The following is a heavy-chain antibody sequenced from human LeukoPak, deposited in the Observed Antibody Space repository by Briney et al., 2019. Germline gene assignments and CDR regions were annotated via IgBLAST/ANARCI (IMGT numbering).Heavy chain of an antibody. D-gene: IGHD1-26*01. Sequence: SETLSLTCTVSGGSISSGGYYWSWIRQHPGKGLEWIGYIYYSGSTYYSPSLKSRVTISVDTSKNQFSLKLSSVTAADTAVYYCARVTRELWFDPWGQGTLVTVSS. CDR2: IYYSGST. CDR3: ARVTRELWFDP. CDR1: GGSISSGGYY. V-gene: IGHV4-31*03. J-gene: IGHJ5*02.